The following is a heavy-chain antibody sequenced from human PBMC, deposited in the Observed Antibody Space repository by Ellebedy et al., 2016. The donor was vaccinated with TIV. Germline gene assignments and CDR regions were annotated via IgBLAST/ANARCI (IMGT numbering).Heavy chain of an antibody. D-gene: IGHD6-25*01. V-gene: IGHV4-61*01. CDR2: IYYSGNT. J-gene: IGHJ4*02. CDR3: AGAYTSGHYFDN. CDR1: GNSIGSGPYY. Sequence: MPSETLSLTCTVSGNSIGSGPYYWSWIRQPPGKGLEGIGYIYYSGNTSYNPSLKGRITFSLDTSKNQFSLNLHSVTAADTGVYYCAGAYTSGHYFDNWCQGAPVTVSS.